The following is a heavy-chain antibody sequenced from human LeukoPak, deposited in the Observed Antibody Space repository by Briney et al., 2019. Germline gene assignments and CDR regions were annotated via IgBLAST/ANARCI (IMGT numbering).Heavy chain of an antibody. D-gene: IGHD4-17*01. CDR3: ARVPHGDYKNWYFDL. CDR2: ISYDGSNK. CDR1: GFTFSSYA. J-gene: IGHJ2*01. Sequence: SGRSLRLSCAASGFTFSSYAMHWVRQAPGKGLEWVAVISYDGSNKYYADSVKGRFTISRDNSKNTLYLQMNSLRAEDTAVYYCARVPHGDYKNWYFDLWGRGTLVTVSS. V-gene: IGHV3-30-3*01.